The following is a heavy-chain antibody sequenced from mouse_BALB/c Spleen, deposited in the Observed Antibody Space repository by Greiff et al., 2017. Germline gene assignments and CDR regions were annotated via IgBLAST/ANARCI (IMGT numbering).Heavy chain of an antibody. CDR1: GFTFSSFG. J-gene: IGHJ1*01. Sequence: EVQGVESGGGLVQPGGSRKLSCAASGFTFSSFGMHWVRQAPEKGLEWVAYISSGSSTIYYADTVKGRFTISRDNPKNTLFLQMTSLRSEDTAMYYCARGRGWYFDVWGAGTTVTVSS. V-gene: IGHV5-17*02. CDR3: ARGRGWYFDV. CDR2: ISSGSSTI.